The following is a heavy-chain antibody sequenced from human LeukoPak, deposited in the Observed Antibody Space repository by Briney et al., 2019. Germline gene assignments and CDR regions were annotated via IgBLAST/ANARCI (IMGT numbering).Heavy chain of an antibody. V-gene: IGHV3-74*01. CDR2: INSDGSYT. J-gene: IGHJ4*02. Sequence: GGSLRLSCAASGFTFDDYAMHWVRQAPGKGLVWVSRINSDGSYTGYGDSVKGRFTISRDNAKNTLYLQMNSLRAEDTAVYYCARGIGGATVTDSWGQGTLVTVS. D-gene: IGHD1-26*01. CDR1: GFTFDDYA. CDR3: ARGIGGATVTDS.